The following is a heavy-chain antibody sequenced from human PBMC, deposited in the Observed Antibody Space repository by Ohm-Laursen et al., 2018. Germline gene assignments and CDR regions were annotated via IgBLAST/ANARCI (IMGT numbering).Heavy chain of an antibody. J-gene: IGHJ3*02. CDR1: GFTFTSYG. Sequence: ASSVKVSCKASGFTFTSYGISWVRQAPGQGPEWMGWISTDSDNSKYAEKVQDRVTMTTDTSTSTAYMELRSLRSDDTAIYYCAGVLGTGGENDAFDIWGQGTMVTVSS. V-gene: IGHV1-18*01. CDR3: AGVLGTGGENDAFDI. D-gene: IGHD7-27*01. CDR2: ISTDSDNS.